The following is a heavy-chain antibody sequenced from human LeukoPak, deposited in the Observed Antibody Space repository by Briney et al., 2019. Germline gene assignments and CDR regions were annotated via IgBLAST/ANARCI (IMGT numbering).Heavy chain of an antibody. J-gene: IGHJ4*02. D-gene: IGHD6-6*01. CDR3: AKRADTSSHLTLDC. CDR2: ISAYNGNT. V-gene: IGHV1-18*01. Sequence: ASVKVSCKASGYTFTTYGISWVRQAPGQGLEWMGWISAYNGNTNYAQKLQGRVTMTTDTSTSTAYMELNSLRADDTAVYYCAKRADTSSHLTLDCWGQGTLVTVSS. CDR1: GYTFTTYG.